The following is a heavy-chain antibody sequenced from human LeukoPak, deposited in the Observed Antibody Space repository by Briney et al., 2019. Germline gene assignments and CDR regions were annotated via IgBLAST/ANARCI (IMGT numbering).Heavy chain of an antibody. CDR1: GFTVSITY. CDR3: ARDGGSGSPHLSYSYYGMDV. CDR2: IYSGDTT. J-gene: IGHJ6*02. D-gene: IGHD3-10*01. Sequence: PGGSLRLSCAASGFTVSITYMTWVRQAPGKGLEWVSFIYSGDTTYCADSVKGRFTISRDSSKNTLYLQMNSLRVEDTAVYYCARDGGSGSPHLSYSYYGMDVWGQGTTVTVSS. V-gene: IGHV3-53*01.